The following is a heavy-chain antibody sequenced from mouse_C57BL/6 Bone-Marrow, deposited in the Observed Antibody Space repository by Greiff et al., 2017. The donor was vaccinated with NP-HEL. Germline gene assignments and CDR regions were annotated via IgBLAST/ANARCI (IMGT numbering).Heavy chain of an antibody. Sequence: VKVVESGAELARPGASVKLSCKASGYTFTSYGISWVKQRTGQGLEWIGEIYPRSGNTYYNEKFKGKATLTADKSSSTAYMELRSLTSEDSAVYFCARKDYYGSNDYWGQGTTLTVSS. CDR2: IYPRSGNT. CDR1: GYTFTSYG. J-gene: IGHJ2*01. CDR3: ARKDYYGSNDY. D-gene: IGHD1-1*01. V-gene: IGHV1-81*01.